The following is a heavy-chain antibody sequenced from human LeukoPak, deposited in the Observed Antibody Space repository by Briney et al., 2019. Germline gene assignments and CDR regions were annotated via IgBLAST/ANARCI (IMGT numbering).Heavy chain of an antibody. Sequence: GGSLRLSCAASGFTFSSYGMHGVRQAPGEGLEWVAYIGYDGSKKYYSDSVKGRFTISRDNSKNTVHLQMNSLRAADTALYLCARDLGGIYDSAYWGQGTLVSVSS. J-gene: IGHJ4*02. D-gene: IGHD5/OR15-5a*01. CDR3: ARDLGGIYDSAY. CDR1: GFTFSSYG. CDR2: IGYDGSKK. V-gene: IGHV3-30*02.